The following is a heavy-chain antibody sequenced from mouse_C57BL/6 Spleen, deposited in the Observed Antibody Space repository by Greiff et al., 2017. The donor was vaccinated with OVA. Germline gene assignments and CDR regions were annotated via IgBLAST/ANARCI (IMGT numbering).Heavy chain of an antibody. V-gene: IGHV5-16*01. CDR1: GFTFSDYY. D-gene: IGHD2-4*01. CDR3: AREDDFPYAMDY. J-gene: IGHJ4*01. Sequence: EVQLVESEGGLVQPGSSMKLSCTASGFTFSDYYMAWVRQVPEKGLEWVANINYDGSSTYYLDSLKSRFIISRDNAKNILYLQMSSLKSEDTATYYCAREDDFPYAMDYWGQGTSVTVSS. CDR2: INYDGSST.